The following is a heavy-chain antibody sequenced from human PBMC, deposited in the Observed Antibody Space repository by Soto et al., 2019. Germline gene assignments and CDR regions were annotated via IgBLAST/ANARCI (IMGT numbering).Heavy chain of an antibody. V-gene: IGHV3-23*01. CDR1: GFTFSSYA. Sequence: EVQLLESGGGLVQPGGSLRLSCAASGFTFSSYAMRWVRQAPGKGLEWVSAVSGSGGSTYYADSVKGRFTISRDKSKNTLYLQMNSLRAEDTAVYYCARRGPGTYFDYWGQGTLVTVSS. CDR2: VSGSGGST. D-gene: IGHD6-13*01. J-gene: IGHJ4*02. CDR3: ARRGPGTYFDY.